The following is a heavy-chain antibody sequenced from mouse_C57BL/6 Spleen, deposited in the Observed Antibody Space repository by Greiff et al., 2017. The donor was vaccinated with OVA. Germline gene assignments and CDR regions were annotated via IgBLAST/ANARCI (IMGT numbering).Heavy chain of an antibody. V-gene: IGHV1-19*01. J-gene: IGHJ2*01. D-gene: IGHD2-4*01. CDR2: LNPYNGGT. CDR1: GYTFTDYY. CDR3: ARLKDYDLYYFDY. Sequence: EVQLQQSGPVLVKPGASVKMSCKASGYTFTDYYMNWVKQSHGKSLEWIGVLNPYNGGTSYNQKFKGKATLTVDKSSSTAYMELNSLTSEDSAVYYCARLKDYDLYYFDYWGQGTTLTVSS.